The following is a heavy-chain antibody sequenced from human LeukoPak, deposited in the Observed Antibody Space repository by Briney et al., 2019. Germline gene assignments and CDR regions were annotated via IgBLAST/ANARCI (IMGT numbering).Heavy chain of an antibody. V-gene: IGHV4-39*01. CDR3: ARLRITMVRGVIIHSFDY. CDR2: IYYSGGA. J-gene: IGHJ4*02. D-gene: IGHD3-10*01. CDR1: GGSLSGSSYY. Sequence: PSETLSLTCTVSGGSLSGSSYYWGWIRQPPGKGLEWIGSIYYSGGAHYNPSLKSRVTISVDTSKNQFSLKLGPVTAADTAVYYCARLRITMVRGVIIHSFDYWGQGTLVTVSS.